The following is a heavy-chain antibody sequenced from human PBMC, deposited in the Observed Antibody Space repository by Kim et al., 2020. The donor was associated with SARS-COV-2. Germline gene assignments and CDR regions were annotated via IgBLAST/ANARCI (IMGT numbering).Heavy chain of an antibody. J-gene: IGHJ5*02. D-gene: IGHD3-10*01. Sequence: YTQQFQGRVTMTRDTSTSTVYMELSSLTSEDTAVYYCARGFGSGSYYSPWGQGTLVTVSS. V-gene: IGHV1-46*01. CDR3: ARGFGSGSYYSP.